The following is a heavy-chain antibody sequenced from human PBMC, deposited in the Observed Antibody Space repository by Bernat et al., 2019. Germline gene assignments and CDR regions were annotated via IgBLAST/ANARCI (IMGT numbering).Heavy chain of an antibody. J-gene: IGHJ2*01. CDR1: GGSISSSSYY. Sequence: QLQLQESGPGLVKPSETLSLTCTVSGGSISSSSYYWGWIRQPPGKGLEWIGSIYYSGSTYYNPSLKSRVTISVDTSKNQFSLKLSSVTAADTAVYYCARTTVVTPNWYVDLWGRGTLVTVPS. D-gene: IGHD4-23*01. V-gene: IGHV4-39*01. CDR2: IYYSGST. CDR3: ARTTVVTPNWYVDL.